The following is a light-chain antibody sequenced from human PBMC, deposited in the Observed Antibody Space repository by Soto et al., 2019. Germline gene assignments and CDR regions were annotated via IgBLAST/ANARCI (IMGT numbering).Light chain of an antibody. V-gene: IGKV3-20*01. Sequence: EVVMTQSPATLSVSPGERATLSCRASQSISKNLAWYQQKPGQAPRLLIYGASNRATGIPDRFSGSGSGTDFTLTISRLEPEDFAVYYCQQYGSSLPWTFGQGTKVDIK. CDR1: QSISKN. CDR3: QQYGSSLPWT. J-gene: IGKJ1*01. CDR2: GAS.